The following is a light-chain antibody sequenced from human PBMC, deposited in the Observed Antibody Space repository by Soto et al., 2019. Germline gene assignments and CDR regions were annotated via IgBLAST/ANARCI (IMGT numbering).Light chain of an antibody. J-gene: IGKJ3*01. V-gene: IGKV1-9*01. CDR2: AAS. CDR3: QQVNSYPLT. CDR1: QGVSSY. Sequence: DIQLTQSPSFLSASVGDRVTITCRASQGVSSYFAWYQQKPGKAPNLLIYAASTLQSGVPSRFSGSGSGTEFTLTISSLQPGDFATYYCQQVNSYPLTFGPGTKVDIK.